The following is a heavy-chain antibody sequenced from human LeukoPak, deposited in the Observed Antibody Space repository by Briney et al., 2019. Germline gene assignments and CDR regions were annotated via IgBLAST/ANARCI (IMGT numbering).Heavy chain of an antibody. D-gene: IGHD5-12*01. CDR2: ISSSSSYI. Sequence: GGSLRLSCAASGFTFSSYSMNWVRQAPGKGLEWVSSISSSSSYIYYADSVKGRFTISRDNAKNSLYLQMNSLRAEDTAVYYCARVSPLRAWPSLDYWGQGTLVTVSS. V-gene: IGHV3-21*01. J-gene: IGHJ4*02. CDR1: GFTFSSYS. CDR3: ARVSPLRAWPSLDY.